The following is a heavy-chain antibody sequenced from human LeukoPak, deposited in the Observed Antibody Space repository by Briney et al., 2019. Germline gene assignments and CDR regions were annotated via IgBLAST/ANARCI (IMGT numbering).Heavy chain of an antibody. V-gene: IGHV4-4*02. CDR3: ARHYGP. CDR1: GDSISTDHW. J-gene: IGHJ4*02. Sequence: SGTLSLTCAVSGDSISTDHWWSWVRQPPGKGLEWIGEVYHSGSTNYNPSLKSRVTISVDKSKNLFSLKLTSVTAADTAVYYCARHYGPWGQGTLVTVSS. CDR2: VYHSGST. D-gene: IGHD3-16*01.